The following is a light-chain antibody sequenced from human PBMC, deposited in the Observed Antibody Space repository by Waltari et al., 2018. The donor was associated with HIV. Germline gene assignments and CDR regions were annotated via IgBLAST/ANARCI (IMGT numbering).Light chain of an antibody. CDR3: QSADRSGSHVV. V-gene: IGLV3-25*03. J-gene: IGLJ2*01. Sequence: SYELTQPPSMSVSPGQTARITCFGYALPNRYAYWYQQRPGQAPVLVIYKDRERPSGIPERFSGSNSGTTVTLIISGVQPEDEADYYCQSADRSGSHVVFGGGTKVTV. CDR1: ALPNRY. CDR2: KDR.